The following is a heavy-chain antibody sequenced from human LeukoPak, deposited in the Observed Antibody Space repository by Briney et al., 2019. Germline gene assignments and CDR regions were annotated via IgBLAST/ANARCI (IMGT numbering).Heavy chain of an antibody. CDR2: ISTNGDRT. J-gene: IGHJ4*02. CDR1: GFTFSNSA. CDR3: ARGVAISSSGWYDTFDY. D-gene: IGHD6-19*01. V-gene: IGHV3-64*02. Sequence: PGGSLRLSCGASGFTFSNSAMYWDRQAPGKGLEFVSVISTNGDRTYYADSVKGRFTISRDNSKNTLYLQMGSLRADDMAVYYCARGVAISSSGWYDTFDYWGQGALVTISS.